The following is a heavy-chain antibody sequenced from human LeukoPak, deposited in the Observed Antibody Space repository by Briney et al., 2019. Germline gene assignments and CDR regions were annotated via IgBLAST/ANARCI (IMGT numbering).Heavy chain of an antibody. CDR2: ISGTGGTT. CDR3: AKGRGTTVTAAANY. V-gene: IGHV3-23*01. Sequence: GGSLRLSCAASGFTFSNYSMSWVRQAPGKGLEWVSTISGTGGTTYYADSVKGRFTISRDNSKNTLFLQFNSLRADDTAVCYCAKGRGTTVTAAANYWGQGTLGTVSS. D-gene: IGHD4-17*01. CDR1: GFTFSNYS. J-gene: IGHJ4*02.